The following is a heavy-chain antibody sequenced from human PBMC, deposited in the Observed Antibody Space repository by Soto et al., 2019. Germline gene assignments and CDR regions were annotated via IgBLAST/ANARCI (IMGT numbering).Heavy chain of an antibody. CDR1: GYTFTTYA. CDR3: VMSLSRNSWFSFDN. V-gene: IGHV1-3*01. CDR2: INAGDGNT. J-gene: IGHJ4*01. D-gene: IGHD6-13*01. Sequence: ASVKVSCKASGYTFTTYALHWVRQAPGQRLEWMGCINAGDGNTKYSQKFQGRVTIARDTSASTAYMELSSLRSEDTAAYYCVMSLSRNSWFSFDNWGHGSLVTVSS.